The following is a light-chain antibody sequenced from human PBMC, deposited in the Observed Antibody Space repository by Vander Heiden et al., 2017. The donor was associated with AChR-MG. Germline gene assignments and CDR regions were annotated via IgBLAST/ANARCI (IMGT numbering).Light chain of an antibody. CDR1: SSNIGNKY. J-gene: IGLJ2*01. V-gene: IGLV1-51*01. CDR2: DNN. CDR3: GTWDSSLGAVV. Sequence: QSVLTQPPSVAAAPGQTVTTSCSGSSSNIGNKYVSWYQQLPGTAPKLLIYDNNKRPSGIPDRFSGSKSGTSATLGITGLQTGDEADYYCGTWDSSLGAVVFGGGTKLTVL.